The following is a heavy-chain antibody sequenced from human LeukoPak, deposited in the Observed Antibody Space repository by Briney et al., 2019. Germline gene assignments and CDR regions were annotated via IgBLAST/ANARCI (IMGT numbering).Heavy chain of an antibody. V-gene: IGHV3-48*03. J-gene: IGHJ6*03. CDR2: IGTGTYI. Sequence: AGSLRLSCVTSGFTFSRFEMNWVRQAPGKGLEWVSYIGTGTYIAYADSVKGRFTISRDNAKNSLYLQMNSLRAEDTAVYYCARDSEQLAGGYYYYMDVWGKGTTVTVSS. D-gene: IGHD6-6*01. CDR1: GFTFSRFE. CDR3: ARDSEQLAGGYYYYMDV.